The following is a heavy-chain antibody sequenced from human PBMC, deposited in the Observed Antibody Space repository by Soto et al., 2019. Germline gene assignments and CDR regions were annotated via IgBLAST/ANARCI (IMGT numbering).Heavy chain of an antibody. J-gene: IGHJ4*02. V-gene: IGHV3-66*04. D-gene: IGHD1-1*01. CDR3: ARHGYNWGGGYFDY. CDR2: IYSGGST. CDR1: GVTVSSNY. Sequence: EVQLVESGGGLVQPGGSLRLSCAASGVTVSSNYMSWVRQAPGKGLEWVSVIYSGGSTYYADSVKGRFTISRDNSKNTLYLQMNSLRAADTAVYYCARHGYNWGGGYFDYWGQGTLVTVSS.